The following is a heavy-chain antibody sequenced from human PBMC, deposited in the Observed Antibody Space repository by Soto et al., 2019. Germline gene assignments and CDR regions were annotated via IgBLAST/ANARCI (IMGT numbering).Heavy chain of an antibody. Sequence: GASMKVSCKASGHVFNSYAMHWVRQAPGQRLEWMGWINAGNGNTKYSQKFQGRVMITTDTSASTAYMELSSLTSEDTAVYYCEIDIVLLWVGTLDYWG. J-gene: IGHJ4*01. CDR3: EIDIVLLWVGTLDY. V-gene: IGHV1-3*01. CDR1: GHVFNSYA. CDR2: INAGNGNT. D-gene: IGHD3-10*01.